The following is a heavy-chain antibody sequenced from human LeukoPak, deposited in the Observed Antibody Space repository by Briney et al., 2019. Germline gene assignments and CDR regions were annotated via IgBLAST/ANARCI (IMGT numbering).Heavy chain of an antibody. D-gene: IGHD2-21*01. Sequence: SETLSLTCSVSGESITIVTYYWGWVRQSPGTGLEWLAKIHYTGTSHYDPSLASRVSISVDTTKNQVSLNLRSVTAADSAVYFCARAPAYRRYLFEKWGQGILVTVSS. J-gene: IGHJ4*02. CDR3: ARAPAYRRYLFEK. V-gene: IGHV4-39*01. CDR1: GESITIVTYY. CDR2: IHYTGTS.